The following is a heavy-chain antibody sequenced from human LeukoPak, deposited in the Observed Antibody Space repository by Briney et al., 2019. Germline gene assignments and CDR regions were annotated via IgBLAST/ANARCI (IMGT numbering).Heavy chain of an antibody. CDR1: GFTFSSYA. D-gene: IGHD6-19*01. J-gene: IGHJ4*02. CDR2: ISYDGSNK. Sequence: GGSLRLSCAASGFTFSSYAMHWVRQAPGKGLEWVAVISYDGSNKYYADSVKGRFTISRDNSKNTLYLQMNSLRAEDTAVYYCARGQSSGWSRRLSGSDYWGQGTLVTVSS. V-gene: IGHV3-30*04. CDR3: ARGQSSGWSRRLSGSDY.